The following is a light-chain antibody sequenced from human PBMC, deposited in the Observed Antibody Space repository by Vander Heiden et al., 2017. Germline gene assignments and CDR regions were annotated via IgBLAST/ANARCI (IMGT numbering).Light chain of an antibody. J-gene: IGKJ3*01. V-gene: IGKV1-8*01. CDR2: TAT. CDR3: QQYYSFPLT. Sequence: AIRMTQSPSSLSASTGDRVTITCRASQDISNYLAWYQQKAGKAPKLLIFTATPFESGVPSRFSGSGSGTEFTLSISCLQSEDFATYYCQQYYSFPLTFGPGTKVDIK. CDR1: QDISNY.